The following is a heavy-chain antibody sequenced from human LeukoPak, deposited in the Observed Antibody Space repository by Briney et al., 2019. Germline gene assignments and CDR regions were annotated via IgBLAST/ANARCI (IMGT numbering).Heavy chain of an antibody. V-gene: IGHV4-39*01. CDR1: GGSISSSSYY. Sequence: NPSETLSLTCTVSGGSISSSSYYWGWIRQPPGKGLEWIGSIYYSGSTYYNPSLKSRVTISVDTSKNQFSLKLSSVTAADTAVHYCARLRALAGYSSGYDAFDIWGQGTMVTVSS. D-gene: IGHD6-19*01. J-gene: IGHJ3*02. CDR3: ARLRALAGYSSGYDAFDI. CDR2: IYYSGST.